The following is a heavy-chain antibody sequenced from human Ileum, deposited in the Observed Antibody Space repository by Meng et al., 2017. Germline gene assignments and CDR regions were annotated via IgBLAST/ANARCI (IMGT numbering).Heavy chain of an antibody. CDR2: IYHSGVT. J-gene: IGHJ5*02. D-gene: IGHD3-22*01. CDR3: ARGVVTYYDSSTLTWFDP. V-gene: IGHV4-31*02. CDR1: YF. Sequence: YFWSWIRQHPEKGLEWIGYIYHSGVTYYSPSLKSRLTISVDTSKNQFSLKLSSVTAADTAIYYCARGVVTYYDSSTLTWFDPWGQGALVTVSS.